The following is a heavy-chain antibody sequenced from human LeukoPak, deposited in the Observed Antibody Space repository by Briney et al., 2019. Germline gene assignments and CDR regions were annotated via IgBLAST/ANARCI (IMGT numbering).Heavy chain of an antibody. D-gene: IGHD3-9*01. V-gene: IGHV1-2*02. CDR2: INPNSGGT. Sequence: ASVKVSCKASGYTFTGYYMHWVRQAPGQGLEWMGWINPNSGGTNYAQKFQGRVTMTRDTSISTAYMELSRLRSDDTAVYYCARFEASHNWFDPWGQGTLVTVSS. J-gene: IGHJ5*02. CDR3: ARFEASHNWFDP. CDR1: GYTFTGYY.